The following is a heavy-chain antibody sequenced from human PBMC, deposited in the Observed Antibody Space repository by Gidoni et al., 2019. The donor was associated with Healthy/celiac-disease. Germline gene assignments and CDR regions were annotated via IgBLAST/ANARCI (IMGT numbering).Heavy chain of an antibody. Sequence: EVQLVQSGAEVKKPGESLKISCKGSGYSITSYWIGWVRQMPGKGLEWMGIIYPGDSDTRYSPSFQGQVTISADKSISTAYLQWSSLKASDTAMYYCARTRTIFGVDMGIYYYYGMDVWGQGTTVTVSS. CDR3: ARTRTIFGVDMGIYYYYGMDV. V-gene: IGHV5-51*01. D-gene: IGHD3-3*01. CDR1: GYSITSYW. J-gene: IGHJ6*02. CDR2: IYPGDSDT.